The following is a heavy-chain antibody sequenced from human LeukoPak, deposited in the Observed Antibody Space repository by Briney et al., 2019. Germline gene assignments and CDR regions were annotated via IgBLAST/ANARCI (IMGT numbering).Heavy chain of an antibody. V-gene: IGHV3-74*01. CDR1: EFTFDKYW. CDR2: INGDGTIT. Sequence: GGSLRLSCAASEFTFDKYWMHWVRQAPGKGLVWVSRINGDGTITSYADSVKGAFIISRDNAKNTLYLQVSSPRAEDTAVYYCATGNYYDSRGYYTFGHWGQGTLVTVSS. J-gene: IGHJ4*02. CDR3: ATGNYYDSRGYYTFGH. D-gene: IGHD3-22*01.